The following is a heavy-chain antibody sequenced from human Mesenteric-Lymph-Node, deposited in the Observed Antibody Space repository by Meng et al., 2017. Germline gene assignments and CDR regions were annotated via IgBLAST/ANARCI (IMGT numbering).Heavy chain of an antibody. CDR3: AAFYYESSGYFRADY. CDR2: INLNSGGT. D-gene: IGHD3-22*01. V-gene: IGHV1-2*06. J-gene: IGHJ4*02. Sequence: QVQLVQSGAEVKKPGASLKLSCKSSGHTFTGYYIHWVRQAPGQGLEWMGRINLNSGGTNYAQKFQGRVTMTWDTSISAAQMELSSLRSDDTAVYYCAAFYYESSGYFRADYWGQGILVTVSS. CDR1: GHTFTGYY.